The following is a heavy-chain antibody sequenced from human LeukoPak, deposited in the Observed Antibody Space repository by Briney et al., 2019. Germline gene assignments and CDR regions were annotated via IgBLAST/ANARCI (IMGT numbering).Heavy chain of an antibody. CDR1: GFTFSTYG. CDR2: ISSSSSTI. J-gene: IGHJ4*02. Sequence: GGSLRLSCAASGFTFSTYGMHWVRQAPGKGLEWVSYISSSSSTIYYADSVKGRFTISRDNAKNSLYLQMNSLRAEDTAVYYCARAFLYDSTHPRFFGGAVDKYYFDYWGQGTLVTVSS. CDR3: ARAFLYDSTHPRFFGGAVDKYYFDY. D-gene: IGHD3-22*01. V-gene: IGHV3-48*01.